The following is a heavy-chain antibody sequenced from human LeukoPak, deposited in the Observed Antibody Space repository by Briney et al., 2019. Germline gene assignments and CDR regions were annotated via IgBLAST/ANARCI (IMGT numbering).Heavy chain of an antibody. D-gene: IGHD5-18*01. V-gene: IGHV1-8*01. J-gene: IGHJ5*02. CDR2: MNPNSGNT. CDR3: ARGPLWLLVRGLDWFDP. Sequence: ASVKVSCKASGYTFTSYDINWVRQATGQGLEWMGWMNPNSGNTGYAQKFQGRVTMTRNTSISTAYMELSSLRSEDTAVYYCARGPLWLLVRGLDWFDPWGQGTLVTVSS. CDR1: GYTFTSYD.